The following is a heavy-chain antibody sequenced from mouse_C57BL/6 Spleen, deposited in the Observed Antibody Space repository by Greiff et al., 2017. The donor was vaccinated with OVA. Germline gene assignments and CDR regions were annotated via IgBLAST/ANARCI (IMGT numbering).Heavy chain of an antibody. CDR2: IDPSDSYT. J-gene: IGHJ3*01. CDR1: GYTFTSYW. CDR3: ARLGGSGPWFAY. Sequence: QVQLQPGAELVMPGASVKLSCKASGYTFTSYWMHWVKQRPGQGLEWIGEIDPSDSYTNYNQKFKGKSTLTVDKSSSTAYMQLSSLTSEDSAVYYCARLGGSGPWFAYWGQGTLVTVSA. V-gene: IGHV1-69*01. D-gene: IGHD3-2*02.